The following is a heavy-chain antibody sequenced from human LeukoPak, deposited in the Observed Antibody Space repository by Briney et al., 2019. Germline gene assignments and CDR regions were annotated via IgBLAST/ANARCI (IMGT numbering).Heavy chain of an antibody. CDR2: MHHSGSS. V-gene: IGHV4-59*01. Sequence: PSEXXXXTCSVSGVSIKSYYWNWVRQSPGRGLEWIGYMHHSGSSHYNPFLTSRVSISLDTSKNQFYLRVSSVTAADTAVYYCAGGYGSSWSFDHWGQGTLATVSS. J-gene: IGHJ4*02. D-gene: IGHD2-2*01. CDR1: GVSIKSYY. CDR3: AGGYGSSWSFDH.